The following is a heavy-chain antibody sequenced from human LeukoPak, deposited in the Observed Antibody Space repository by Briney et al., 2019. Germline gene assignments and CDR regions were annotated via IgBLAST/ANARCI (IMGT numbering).Heavy chain of an antibody. Sequence: SVKVSCKASGGTFSSYAISWVRQAPGQGLEWMGGIIPIFGTANYAQKFQGRVTITTDESTSTAYMELSSLRSEDTAVYYCARGPDGGLRLGDRPYYYYYYMDVWGKGTTVTVSS. D-gene: IGHD3-16*01. J-gene: IGHJ6*03. CDR1: GGTFSSYA. V-gene: IGHV1-69*05. CDR3: ARGPDGGLRLGDRPYYYYYYMDV. CDR2: IIPIFGTA.